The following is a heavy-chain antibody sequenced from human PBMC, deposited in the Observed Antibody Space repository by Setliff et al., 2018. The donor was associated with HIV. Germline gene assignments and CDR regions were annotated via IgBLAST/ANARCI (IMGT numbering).Heavy chain of an antibody. Sequence: SETLSLTCTSSGDSISGYYWSWIRQPAGKGLEWIGRMHTSGNTNYNPSLKSRVTMSVDTSKNQFSLRLSSVTAADTAVYYCARDQKGYSYGYFDSWGQGTLVTVTS. CDR3: ARDQKGYSYGYFDS. J-gene: IGHJ4*02. CDR2: MHTSGNT. D-gene: IGHD5-18*01. V-gene: IGHV4-4*07. CDR1: GDSISGYY.